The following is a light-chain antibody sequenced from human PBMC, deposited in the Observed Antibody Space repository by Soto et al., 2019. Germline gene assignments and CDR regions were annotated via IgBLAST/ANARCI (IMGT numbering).Light chain of an antibody. J-gene: IGKJ1*01. CDR1: QRINSW. CDR3: QQYDSDSWT. Sequence: DIQMTQSPSTLSASVGDRVTINCRASQRINSWLAWYQQKPGKAPKLLIYKASSLESGVPSRCSGSGSGTEYTLTISCLQPDDFATYYCQQYDSDSWTFGQGTKVEVK. CDR2: KAS. V-gene: IGKV1-5*03.